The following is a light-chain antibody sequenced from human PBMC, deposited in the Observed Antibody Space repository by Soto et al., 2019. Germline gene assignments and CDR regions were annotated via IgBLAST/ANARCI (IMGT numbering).Light chain of an antibody. CDR3: QQFNNWPAWN. CDR1: QSISSW. Sequence: DLQMTKYPSTLSAAGGARVNITCRASQSISSWLAWYPQQPGKAPKLXXXYASNFESGVLSRFSGGGSRTQLSLTIXCLQPDDFATYNCQQFNNWPAWNFVRGTNVEI. J-gene: IGKJ4*01. CDR2: YAS. V-gene: IGKV1-5*01.